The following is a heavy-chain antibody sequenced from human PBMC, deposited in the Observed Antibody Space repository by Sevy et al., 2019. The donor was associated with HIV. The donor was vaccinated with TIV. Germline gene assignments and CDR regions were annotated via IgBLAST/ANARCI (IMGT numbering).Heavy chain of an antibody. CDR1: GFTVNDKY. J-gene: IGHJ4*02. D-gene: IGHD6-19*01. CDR3: VSLFLSYRSGWSYFDY. Sequence: GGSLRLSCAISGFTVNDKYIIWVRQAPGKGLEWVSVIFSSGSTYYADSAKGRFTISRDNSKNTRELQMNSVRAEDTAVYYCVSLFLSYRSGWSYFDYWGQGTLVTVSS. V-gene: IGHV3-66*02. CDR2: IFSSGST.